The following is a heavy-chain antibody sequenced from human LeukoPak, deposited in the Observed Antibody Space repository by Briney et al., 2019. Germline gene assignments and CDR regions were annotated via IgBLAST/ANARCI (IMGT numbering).Heavy chain of an antibody. CDR1: DDSFSSHY. J-gene: IGHJ3*02. CDR2: ISYIGST. CDR3: ARDLVTVTKGFDI. Sequence: SETLSLTCAVSDDSFSSHYWTWIRQPPGKGLEWIGYISYIGSTNYNPSLKSRVTISIDTSKNQFSLKMRSVTAADTAVYYCARDLVTVTKGFDIWGQGTMVSVSS. V-gene: IGHV4-59*11. D-gene: IGHD4-17*01.